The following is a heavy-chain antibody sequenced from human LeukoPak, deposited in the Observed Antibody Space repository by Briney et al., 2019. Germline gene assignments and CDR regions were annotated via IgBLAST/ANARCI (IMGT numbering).Heavy chain of an antibody. CDR3: AREQLWWTGVFDY. V-gene: IGHV3-64*01. D-gene: IGHD5-18*01. Sequence: GGSLRLSCAASGFTFSSYAMHWVRQAPGKGLEYVSAISSNGGSTYYANSVKGRFTISRDNSKNTLYLQMGSLRAEDMAVYYCAREQLWWTGVFDYWGQGTLVTVSS. CDR2: ISSNGGST. J-gene: IGHJ4*02. CDR1: GFTFSSYA.